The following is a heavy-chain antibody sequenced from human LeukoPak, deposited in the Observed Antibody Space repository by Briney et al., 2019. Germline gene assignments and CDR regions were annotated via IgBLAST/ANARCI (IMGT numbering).Heavy chain of an antibody. CDR2: IRYDGSNK. J-gene: IGHJ4*02. D-gene: IGHD2-2*01. CDR1: GFTFSSYG. Sequence: GGSLRLSCAASGFTFSSYGMHWVRQAPGKGLEWVAFIRYDGSNKYYADSVKGRFTISRDNSKNTLYPQMNSLRAEDTAVYYCAKEYCSSTSCYVSDRGQGTLVTVSS. CDR3: AKEYCSSTSCYVSD. V-gene: IGHV3-30*02.